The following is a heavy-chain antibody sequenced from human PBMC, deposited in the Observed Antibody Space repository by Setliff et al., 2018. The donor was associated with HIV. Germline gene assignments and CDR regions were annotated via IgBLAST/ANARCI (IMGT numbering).Heavy chain of an antibody. CDR3: ARGSYGSVLL. D-gene: IGHD6-19*01. Sequence: SQTLSLTCVISGDSISSNSAAWNWIRQSPLRGLEWLGRTYFRSKWHFDYAVSVKSRIIINPDTSKNQFSLHLNSVTPEDTAVYYCARGSYGSVLLWGQGTLVTVSS. V-gene: IGHV6-1*01. CDR2: TYFRSKWHF. J-gene: IGHJ4*02. CDR1: GDSISSNSAA.